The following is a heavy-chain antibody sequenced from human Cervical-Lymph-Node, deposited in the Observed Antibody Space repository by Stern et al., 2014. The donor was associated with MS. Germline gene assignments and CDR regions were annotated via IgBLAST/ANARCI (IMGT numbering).Heavy chain of an antibody. Sequence: QVQLVQSGAEVKKPGASVKVSCKASGYTFTRFGIHWVRQAPGQRPEWMGWINTINGNRKYSQKIQDRVIITRNTSASTSHMELSSLRVEDTAIYYCARDFYGSGSYDDAFDIWGQGTMVTVSS. CDR2: INTINGNR. CDR3: ARDFYGSGSYDDAFDI. CDR1: GYTFTRFG. J-gene: IGHJ3*02. V-gene: IGHV1-3*04. D-gene: IGHD3-10*01.